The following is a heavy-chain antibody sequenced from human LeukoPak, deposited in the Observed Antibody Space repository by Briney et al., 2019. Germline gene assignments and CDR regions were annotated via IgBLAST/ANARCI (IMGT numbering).Heavy chain of an antibody. CDR1: GDAISTYY. Sequence: SETLSLICTVSGDAISTYYWNWIRQTPGKGLEWIGYIFFGNTDYNPSLKSRVTISVDTFKNQFSLQLTSVTAADTAVYYCARDKAHTYGRYFDPRSQGTLVAVSS. J-gene: IGHJ5*02. CDR2: IFFGNT. D-gene: IGHD5-18*01. V-gene: IGHV4-59*01. CDR3: ARDKAHTYGRYFDP.